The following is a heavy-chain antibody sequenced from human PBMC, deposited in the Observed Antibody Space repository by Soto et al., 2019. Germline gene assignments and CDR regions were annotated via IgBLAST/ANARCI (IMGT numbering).Heavy chain of an antibody. D-gene: IGHD6-19*01. Sequence: SETLSLTCTVSGGAIRNSIYYWGWIRQPPGKGLEWIGTIYYDGSVAYSPSLKRRVTLSVDTSRNHFSVKIKSVTAADTAVYFCARHRIAVAGPLDYWGQGTLVTVSS. CDR3: ARHRIAVAGPLDY. CDR1: GGAIRNSIYY. J-gene: IGHJ4*02. V-gene: IGHV4-39*01. CDR2: IYYDGSV.